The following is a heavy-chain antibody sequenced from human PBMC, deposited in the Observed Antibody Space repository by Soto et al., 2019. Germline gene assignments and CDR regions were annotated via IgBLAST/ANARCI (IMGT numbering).Heavy chain of an antibody. Sequence: GGSLRLSCAASGFTFSTFWMHWVRQAPGKGLVWVSRINTDGTSTSYAGSVKGRFTISRDNAKSMLYLQMNSLRAEDTAVYYCARGARDYYGKDVWGQGTTVTVSS. V-gene: IGHV3-74*01. CDR3: ARGARDYYGKDV. CDR2: INTDGTST. J-gene: IGHJ6*02. CDR1: GFTFSTFW.